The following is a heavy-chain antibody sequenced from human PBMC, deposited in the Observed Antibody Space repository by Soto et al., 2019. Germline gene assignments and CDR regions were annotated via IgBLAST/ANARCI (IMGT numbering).Heavy chain of an antibody. CDR2: IIPIFGTA. V-gene: IGHV1-69*01. J-gene: IGHJ4*02. Sequence: QVQLVQSGAEVKKPGSSVKVSCKASGGTFSSYAISWVRQAPGQGLEWMGGIIPIFGTANYAQKFQGRVTITADESTSPAYMELSSLRSEDTAVYYCARSVEELELLTTFDYWGQGTLVTVSS. CDR3: ARSVEELELLTTFDY. D-gene: IGHD1-7*01. CDR1: GGTFSSYA.